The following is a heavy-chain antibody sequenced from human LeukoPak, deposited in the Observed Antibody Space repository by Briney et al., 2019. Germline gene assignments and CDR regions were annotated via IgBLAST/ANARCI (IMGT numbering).Heavy chain of an antibody. Sequence: GGSLRLSCAASGFTFSSYAMHWVRQAPGKGLEWVAVISYDGSNKYYADSVKGRFTISRDNSKNTLYLQMNSLRAEDTAVYYCARDAIAAVGRPFDYWGQGTLVTVSS. CDR2: ISYDGSNK. V-gene: IGHV3-30-3*01. J-gene: IGHJ4*02. CDR1: GFTFSSYA. CDR3: ARDAIAAVGRPFDY. D-gene: IGHD6-13*01.